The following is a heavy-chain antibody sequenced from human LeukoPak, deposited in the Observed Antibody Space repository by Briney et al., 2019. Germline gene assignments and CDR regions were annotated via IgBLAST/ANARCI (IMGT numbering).Heavy chain of an antibody. V-gene: IGHV3-49*04. CDR1: GFTFGDYA. D-gene: IGHD3-3*01. CDR3: TRVFLLEWLLYPSRVGDYFDY. CDR2: IRSKAYGGTT. Sequence: GGSLRLSCTASGFTFGDYAMSWVRQAPGKGLEWVGFIRSKAYGGTTEYAASVKGRFTISRDDSKSIAYLQMNSLKTEDTAVYYCTRVFLLEWLLYPSRVGDYFDYWGQGTLVTVSS. J-gene: IGHJ4*02.